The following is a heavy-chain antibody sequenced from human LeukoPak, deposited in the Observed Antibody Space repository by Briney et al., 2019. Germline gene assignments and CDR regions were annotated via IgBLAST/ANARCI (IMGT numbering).Heavy chain of an antibody. CDR3: ATARFSQFDY. J-gene: IGHJ4*02. CDR1: GYTLIELS. Sequence: AAVKVSRKVSGYTLIELSMHWVRQAPGIGLEWMGGFDPKNGETIYPHKLRGRVTMTEDTSTGTVYMELGSLTSEDTAVYYCATARFSQFDYWGQGTLVTVSS. CDR2: FDPKNGET. V-gene: IGHV1-24*01. D-gene: IGHD3-3*01.